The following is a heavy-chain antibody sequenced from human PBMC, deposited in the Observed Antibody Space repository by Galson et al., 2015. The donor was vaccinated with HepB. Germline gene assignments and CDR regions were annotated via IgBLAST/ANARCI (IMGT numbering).Heavy chain of an antibody. CDR3: ARPLGDDYGDYRYYYGMDV. Sequence: SETLSLTCAVSGGSISSSNWWSWVRQPPGKGLEWIGEIYHSGSTNYNPSLKSRVTISVDKSKNQFSLKLSSVTAADTAVYYCARPLGDDYGDYRYYYGMDVWGQGTTVTVSS. CDR2: IYHSGST. CDR1: GGSISSSNW. D-gene: IGHD4-17*01. V-gene: IGHV4-4*02. J-gene: IGHJ6*02.